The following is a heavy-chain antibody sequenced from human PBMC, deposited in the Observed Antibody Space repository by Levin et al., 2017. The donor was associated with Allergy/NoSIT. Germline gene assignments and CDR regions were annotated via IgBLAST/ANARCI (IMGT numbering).Heavy chain of an antibody. Sequence: SCAASGFTFSSYSMNWVRQAPGKGLEWVSSISSSSSYIYYADSVKGRFTISRDNAKNSLYLQMNSLRAEDTAVYYCARRIQLWSEPYYYYGMDVWGQGTTVTVSS. D-gene: IGHD5-18*01. CDR3: ARRIQLWSEPYYYYGMDV. CDR1: GFTFSSYS. CDR2: ISSSSSYI. V-gene: IGHV3-21*01. J-gene: IGHJ6*02.